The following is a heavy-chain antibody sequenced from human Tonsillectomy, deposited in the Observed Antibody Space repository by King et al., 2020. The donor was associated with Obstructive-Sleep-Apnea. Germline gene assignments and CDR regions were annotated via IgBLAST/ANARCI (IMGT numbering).Heavy chain of an antibody. CDR2: ISVYNGNR. J-gene: IGHJ6*02. D-gene: IGHD2-2*01. CDR1: GYTFTSYS. CDR3: AREVCSTSCYDYYYGMDV. Sequence: VQLVESGAEVKKPGASVKVSCKASGYTFTSYSINWVRQAPGQGLEWLGWISVYNGNRNYAQKLQGRVTMTKDTSTSKAYMELRSLTSDDTAVYYCAREVCSTSCYDYYYGMDVWGQGTTVTVSS. V-gene: IGHV1-18*04.